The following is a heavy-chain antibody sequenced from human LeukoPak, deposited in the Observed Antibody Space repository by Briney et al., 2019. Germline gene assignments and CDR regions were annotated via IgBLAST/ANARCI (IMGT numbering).Heavy chain of an antibody. CDR3: ARDVVSRYFDL. V-gene: IGHV3-33*01. CDR2: IWYDGSKK. Sequence: PGGSLRLSCAAYEFTFRNYGMHWVRQAPGKGLGWVAVIWYDGSKKYYEDSVKDRFTISRDNSKNTLYLQMNSLRAEDTAAYYCARDVVSRYFDLWGRGTLVTVSS. CDR1: EFTFRNYG. J-gene: IGHJ2*01. D-gene: IGHD2-15*01.